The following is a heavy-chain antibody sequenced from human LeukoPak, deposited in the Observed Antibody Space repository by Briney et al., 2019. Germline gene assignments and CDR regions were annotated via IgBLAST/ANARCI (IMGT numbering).Heavy chain of an antibody. J-gene: IGHJ6*02. CDR3: ARDGGTRPYGMDV. V-gene: IGHV1-46*01. Sequence: ASVKVSCKASGYTFTSYYMHWVRQAPGQGLEWMGIINPSGGSTSYAQKFQGRVTTTRDTSTSTVYMELSSLRSEDTAVYYCARDGGTRPYGMDVWGQGTTVTVSS. CDR1: GYTFTSYY. D-gene: IGHD2-15*01. CDR2: INPSGGST.